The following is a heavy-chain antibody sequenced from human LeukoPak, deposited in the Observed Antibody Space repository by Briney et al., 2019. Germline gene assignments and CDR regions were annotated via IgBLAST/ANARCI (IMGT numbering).Heavy chain of an antibody. CDR3: ARITMVSGDD. D-gene: IGHD3-10*01. CDR1: GLTFSSYS. V-gene: IGHV3-21*01. J-gene: IGHJ4*02. CDR2: ISSSSSYI. Sequence: GGSLRLFCAASGLTFSSYSMNWVRQAPGKGLEWVSSISSSSSYISYADSVKGRFTISRDDAKNSRYLQMDCLRAEDTAGYYCARITMVSGDDGGQGTLVTVSS.